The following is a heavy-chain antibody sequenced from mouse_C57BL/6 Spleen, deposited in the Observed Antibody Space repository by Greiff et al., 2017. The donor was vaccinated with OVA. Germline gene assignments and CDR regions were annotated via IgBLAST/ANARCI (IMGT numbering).Heavy chain of an antibody. V-gene: IGHV5-17*01. CDR2: ISSGSSTI. CDR3: ARNKANWDSWYFDV. J-gene: IGHJ1*03. D-gene: IGHD4-1*01. Sequence: EVHLVESGGGLVKPGGSLKLSCAASGFTFSDYGMHWVRQAPEKGLEWVAYISSGSSTIDHADTVTGRFTISRDNAKNTLFLQMTSLRSEDTAMYYCARNKANWDSWYFDVWGTGTTVTVSS. CDR1: GFTFSDYG.